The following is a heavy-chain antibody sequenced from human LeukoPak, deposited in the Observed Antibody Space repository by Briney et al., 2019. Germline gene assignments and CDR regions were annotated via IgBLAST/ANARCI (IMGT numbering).Heavy chain of an antibody. CDR3: AGLDYYDSRD. V-gene: IGHV3-7*01. J-gene: IGHJ4*02. D-gene: IGHD3-22*01. Sequence: GGSLRLSCAASGFTFSSYWVSWVRQAPGKGLEWVANIKQDGSEKYYVDSVKGRFTISRDNAKNSLYLQMNSLRAEDTAVYYCAGLDYYDSRDWGQGTLVTVSS. CDR1: GFTFSSYW. CDR2: IKQDGSEK.